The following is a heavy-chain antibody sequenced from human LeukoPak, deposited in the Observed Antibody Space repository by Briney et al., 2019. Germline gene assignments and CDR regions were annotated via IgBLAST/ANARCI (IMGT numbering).Heavy chain of an antibody. Sequence: SVKVSCKASGGTFSSHAISWVRQAPGQGLEWMGGINPIFHTPTYAKKFQGRLTITKDESMSTASMDLSSLISDDKAVYCARGRTTGEFDYWGQGTLVTVSS. CDR1: GGTFSSHA. D-gene: IGHD4-11*01. J-gene: IGHJ4*02. CDR3: ARGRTTGEFDY. CDR2: INPIFHTP. V-gene: IGHV1-69*05.